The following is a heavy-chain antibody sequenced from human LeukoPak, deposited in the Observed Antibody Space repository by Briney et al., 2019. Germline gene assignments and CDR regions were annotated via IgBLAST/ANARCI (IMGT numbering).Heavy chain of an antibody. V-gene: IGHV3-30*18. Sequence: GGSLRLSCAASGFTFSRYGMHWVRQAPGKGLEWVAVISNDGSHKFYAESVKGRFTISRDNSKNTLSLQMNSLRVEDTAVYYCAKAESYGDGFHWSDPWGQGTLVTVSS. CDR2: ISNDGSHK. D-gene: IGHD4-17*01. CDR1: GFTFSRYG. CDR3: AKAESYGDGFHWSDP. J-gene: IGHJ5*02.